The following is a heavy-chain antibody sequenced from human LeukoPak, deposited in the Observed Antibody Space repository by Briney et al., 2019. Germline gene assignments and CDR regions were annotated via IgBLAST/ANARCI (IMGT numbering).Heavy chain of an antibody. V-gene: IGHV4-39*01. CDR1: GXSISSSSYY. CDR3: ARRKAVSFDY. D-gene: IGHD6-19*01. J-gene: IGHJ4*02. CDR2: IYYSGST. Sequence: SETLSLTCTVSGXSISSSSYYWGWIRQPPGKGLEWIGSIYYSGSTYYNPSLKSRVTISVDTSKNQFSLKLSSVTAADTAVYYCARRKAVSFDYWGQGTLVTVSS.